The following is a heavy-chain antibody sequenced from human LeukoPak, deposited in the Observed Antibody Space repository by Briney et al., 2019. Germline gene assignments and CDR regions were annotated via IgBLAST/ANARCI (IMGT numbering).Heavy chain of an antibody. D-gene: IGHD1-14*01. CDR2: INPNSGGT. V-gene: IGHV1-2*06. J-gene: IGHJ6*03. CDR1: GYTFTGYY. Sequence: ASVKVSCKASGYTFTGYYMHWVRQAPGQGLEWMGRINPNSGGTNYAQKFQGRVIMTRDTSISTAYMELSRLRSDDTAVYYCATRTIFPYYYYMDVWGKGTTVTVSS. CDR3: ATRTIFPYYYYMDV.